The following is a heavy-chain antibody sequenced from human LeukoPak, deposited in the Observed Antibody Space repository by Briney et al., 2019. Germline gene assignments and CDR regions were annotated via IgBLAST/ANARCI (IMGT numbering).Heavy chain of an antibody. CDR3: ARRGWGFGEPKRDHDTFDI. CDR2: IYPGDSDA. J-gene: IGHJ3*02. Sequence: GEALTMSFKCSGYSFTNYWFAWVRQLPGQGLDWMAIIYPGDSDARYSPSFQGQVNISGDKSISTTYLRWSSLKASDTAMYYCARRGWGFGEPKRDHDTFDIWGQGTMVTVSS. D-gene: IGHD3-10*01. V-gene: IGHV5-51*01. CDR1: GYSFTNYW.